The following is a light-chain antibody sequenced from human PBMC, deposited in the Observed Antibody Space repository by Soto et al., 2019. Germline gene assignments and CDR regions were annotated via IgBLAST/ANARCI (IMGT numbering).Light chain of an antibody. J-gene: IGLJ1*01. Sequence: SYELTQPPSVSVAPGQTARISCGGNNIGRKSVHWYQQKPGRAPVVVVYDDSDRPSGIPERFSGANSGDTATLTISRVEAGDEADYYCHVWDSSSGHYIFGTGTNVTAL. CDR1: NIGRKS. CDR2: DDS. CDR3: HVWDSSSGHYI. V-gene: IGLV3-21*02.